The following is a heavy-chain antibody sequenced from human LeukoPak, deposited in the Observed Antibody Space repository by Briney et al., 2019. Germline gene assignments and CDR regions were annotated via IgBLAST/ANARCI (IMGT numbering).Heavy chain of an antibody. J-gene: IGHJ3*02. V-gene: IGHV4-38-2*01. CDR3: TRHLGYYRFRRAFDI. CDR1: GYSISSGYY. D-gene: IGHD1-14*01. Sequence: SETLSLTCAISGYSISSGYYWGWIRQPPGNGLEWIASIYYSGSASYNPSLKSRVTISVDTSKNQFSLRLSSVTAADMAIYYCTRHLGYYRFRRAFDIWGLGTMVAVSS. CDR2: IYYSGSA.